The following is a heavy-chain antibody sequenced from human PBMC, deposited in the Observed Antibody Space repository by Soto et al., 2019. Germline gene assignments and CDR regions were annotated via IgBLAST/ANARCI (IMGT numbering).Heavy chain of an antibody. CDR3: ARGDRCSGGSCAHFDY. CDR1: GGSFSGYY. Sequence: QVQLQQWGAGLLKPSETLSLTCAVYGGSFSGYYWSWIRQPPGKGLEWIGEINHSGSTNYNPSLKSPVTISVDTSKNQFSLKLSSVTAADTAVYYCARGDRCSGGSCAHFDYWGQGTLVTVSS. V-gene: IGHV4-34*01. J-gene: IGHJ4*02. CDR2: INHSGST. D-gene: IGHD2-15*01.